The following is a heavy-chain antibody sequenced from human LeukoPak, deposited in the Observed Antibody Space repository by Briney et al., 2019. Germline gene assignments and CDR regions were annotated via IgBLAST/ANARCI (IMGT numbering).Heavy chain of an antibody. CDR2: IIPIFGTA. J-gene: IGHJ3*02. D-gene: IGHD3-22*01. Sequence: GASVKVSCKASGGTFSSYAISWVRQAPGQGLEWMGGIIPIFGTANYAQKFQGRVTITADKSTSTAYMELSSLRSEDTAVYYCAASWLSLVGDAFDIWGQGTMVTVSS. V-gene: IGHV1-69*06. CDR3: AASWLSLVGDAFDI. CDR1: GGTFSSYA.